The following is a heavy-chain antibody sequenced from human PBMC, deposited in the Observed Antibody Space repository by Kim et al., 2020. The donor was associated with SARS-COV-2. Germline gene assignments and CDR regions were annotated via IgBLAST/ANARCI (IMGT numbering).Heavy chain of an antibody. D-gene: IGHD3-22*01. CDR3: ARGDYDDYYDSSGSRGWFDP. CDR2: INHSGST. J-gene: IGHJ5*02. V-gene: IGHV4-34*01. Sequence: SETLSLTCAVYGGSFSGYYWSWIRQPPGKGLEWIGEINHSGSTNYNPSLKSRVTISVDTSKNQFSLKLSSVTAADTAVYYCARGDYDDYYDSSGSRGWFDPWGQGTLVTVSS. CDR1: GGSFSGYY.